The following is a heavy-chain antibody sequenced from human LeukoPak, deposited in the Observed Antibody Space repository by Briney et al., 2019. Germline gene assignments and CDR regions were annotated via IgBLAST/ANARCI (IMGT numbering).Heavy chain of an antibody. CDR2: IPYDGSNK. CDR3: AKGWEPGIDY. D-gene: IGHD1-26*01. V-gene: IGHV3-30*18. J-gene: IGHJ4*02. CDR1: GFTFSSYG. Sequence: PGRSLRLSCAASGFTFSSYGMHWVRQAPGKGLEWVAVIPYDGSNKYYADSVKGRFTISRDNSKNTLYLQMNSLRAEDTAVYYCAKGWEPGIDYWGQGTLVTVSS.